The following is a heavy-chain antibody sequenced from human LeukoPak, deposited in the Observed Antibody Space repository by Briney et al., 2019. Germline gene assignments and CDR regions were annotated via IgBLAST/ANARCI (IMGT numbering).Heavy chain of an antibody. D-gene: IGHD6-13*01. J-gene: IGHJ3*01. CDR2: FSATDGSA. CDR1: GFIFDHFG. V-gene: IGHV3-23*01. Sequence: GGSLRLSCATSGFIFDHFGMTWVRLAPGKGLEWVSAFSATDGSAQYAESVKGRFTISRDNSKNSLYLQMNSLRDEDTAVYYCAKARIAAAGTGAFDVWGQGTMVTVSS. CDR3: AKARIAAAGTGAFDV.